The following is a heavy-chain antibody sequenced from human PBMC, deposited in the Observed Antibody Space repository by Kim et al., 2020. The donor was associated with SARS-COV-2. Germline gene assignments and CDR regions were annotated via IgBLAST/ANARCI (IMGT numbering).Heavy chain of an antibody. V-gene: IGHV1-18*04. J-gene: IGHJ4*02. Sequence: ASVKVSCKASGYTFTSYGISWVRQAPGQGLEWMGWISAYNGNTNYAQKLQGRVTMTTDTSTSTAYMGLRSMRSDDTAVYYCARDRTTTVTTLVLAPDYWGQGTLVTVSS. CDR1: GYTFTSYG. CDR2: ISAYNGNT. CDR3: ARDRTTTVTTLVLAPDY. D-gene: IGHD4-17*01.